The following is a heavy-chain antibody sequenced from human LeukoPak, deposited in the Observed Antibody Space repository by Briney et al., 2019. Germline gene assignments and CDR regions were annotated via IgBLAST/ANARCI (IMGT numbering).Heavy chain of an antibody. V-gene: IGHV4-34*01. CDR3: ARDFPMVRGVIIKAGWFDP. CDR2: INHSGST. Sequence: PSETLSLTCVLYGGSSSGYYWSWIRQPPGKGLEWIGEINHSGSTNYNPSLKSRVTISVDTSKNQFSLKPSSVTAADTAVYYCARDFPMVRGVIIKAGWFDPWGQGTLVTVSS. J-gene: IGHJ5*02. D-gene: IGHD3-10*01. CDR1: GGSSSGYY.